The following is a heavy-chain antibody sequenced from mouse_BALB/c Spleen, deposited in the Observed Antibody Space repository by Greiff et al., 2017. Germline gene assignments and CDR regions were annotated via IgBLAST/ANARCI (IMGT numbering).Heavy chain of an antibody. CDR1: GYAFTNYL. V-gene: IGHV1-54*03. CDR2: INPGSGGT. CDR3: ARQAWDGNFDY. Sequence: QVQLQQSGAELVRPGTSVKVSCKASGYAFTNYLIEWVKQRPGQGLEWIGVINPGSGGTNYNEKFKGKATLTADKSSSTAYMQLSSLTSDDSAVYFCARQAWDGNFDYWGQGTTLTVSS. D-gene: IGHD4-1*01. J-gene: IGHJ2*01.